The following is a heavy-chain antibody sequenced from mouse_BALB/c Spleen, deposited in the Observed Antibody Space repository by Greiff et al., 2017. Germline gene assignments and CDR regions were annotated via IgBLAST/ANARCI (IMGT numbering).Heavy chain of an antibody. Sequence: EVKVVESGGGLVQPGGSLKLSCAASGFTFSSYTMSWVRQTPEKRLEWVAYISNGGGSTYYPDTVKGRFTISRDNAKNTLYLQMSSLKSEDTAMYYCARHGGIYYDYETPFAYWGQGTLVTVSA. CDR3: ARHGGIYYDYETPFAY. CDR2: ISNGGGST. J-gene: IGHJ3*01. V-gene: IGHV5-12-2*01. D-gene: IGHD2-4*01. CDR1: GFTFSSYT.